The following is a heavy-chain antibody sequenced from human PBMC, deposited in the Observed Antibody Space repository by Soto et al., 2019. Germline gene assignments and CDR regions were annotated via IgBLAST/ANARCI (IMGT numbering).Heavy chain of an antibody. V-gene: IGHV3-33*01. CDR3: AREGLDTEDYYYYYGMDV. J-gene: IGHJ6*02. D-gene: IGHD1-1*01. CDR2: IWYDGSNK. Sequence: GGSLRLSCAASGFTFSSYGMHWVRQAPGKGLEWVAVIWYDGSNKYYADSVKGRFTISRDNSKNTLYLQMNSLRAEDTAVYYCAREGLDTEDYYYYYGMDVWGQGTTDTVSS. CDR1: GFTFSSYG.